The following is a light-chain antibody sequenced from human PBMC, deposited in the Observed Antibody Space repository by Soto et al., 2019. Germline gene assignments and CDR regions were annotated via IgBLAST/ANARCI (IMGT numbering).Light chain of an antibody. J-gene: IGKJ1*01. V-gene: IGKV3-15*01. CDR1: QSVSSN. CDR2: GAS. CDR3: QQYNNWLRT. Sequence: EIVMTQSPATLSVSPGERATLSCRASQSVSSNLAWYQQKPGQAPRLLIYGASTRATGIPARFSGSGSGTEFTLTISSLKSEDFEVYYCQQYNNWLRTFGQGTKVDIK.